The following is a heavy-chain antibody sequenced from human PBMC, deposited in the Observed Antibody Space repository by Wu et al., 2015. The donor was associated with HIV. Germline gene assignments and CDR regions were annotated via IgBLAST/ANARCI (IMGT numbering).Heavy chain of an antibody. CDR3: ATLARSRPSD. CDR1: GGHLSNYA. D-gene: IGHD6-6*01. J-gene: IGHJ4*02. CDR2: INPINGGS. V-gene: IGHV1-2*02. Sequence: QVQLVQSGAEVRKPGSSVKVSCKASGGHLSNYAFGWXRQVPGQGLEWMGWINPINGGSNYAQNFQGRVTLTSDTSITTAYMEFNSLRYDDTAIYYCATLARSRPSDWGQGTLVTVST.